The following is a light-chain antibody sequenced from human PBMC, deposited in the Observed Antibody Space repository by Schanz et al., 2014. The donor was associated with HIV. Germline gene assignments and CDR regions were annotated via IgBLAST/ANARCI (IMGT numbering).Light chain of an antibody. CDR1: SSDVGGYNY. V-gene: IGLV2-14*01. Sequence: QSALTQPASVSGSPGQSITISCTGTSSDVGGYNYVSWYQQHPGKAPKLMIYEVTKRPSGVPDRFSGSKSGNTASLTVSGLQAEDEADYYCSTYTTSNTWVFGGGTKVTVL. CDR2: EVT. J-gene: IGLJ3*02. CDR3: STYTTSNTWV.